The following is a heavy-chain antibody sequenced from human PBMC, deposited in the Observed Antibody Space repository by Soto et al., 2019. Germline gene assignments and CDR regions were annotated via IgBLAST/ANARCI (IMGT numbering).Heavy chain of an antibody. V-gene: IGHV1-69*13. CDR1: GGSFSNHA. J-gene: IGHJ4*02. CDR3: ARGPDRSGFYLFDF. CDR2: IIPTSGTR. D-gene: IGHD3-22*01. Sequence: VASVKVSCKASGGSFSNHAISWVRQAPGQGPEWMGGIIPTSGTRNYAQKFRDRVTITADESMTTAYMELSSLRSEDSAVYYCARGPDRSGFYLFDFWGQGTLVTVSS.